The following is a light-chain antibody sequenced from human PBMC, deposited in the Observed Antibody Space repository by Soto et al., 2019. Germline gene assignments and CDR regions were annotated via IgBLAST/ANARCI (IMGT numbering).Light chain of an antibody. CDR3: CSYGGNYAWL. Sequence: QSALTQPRSVSGSPGQSGTISCTGTRSDVGGYNYVSWFQQHPGKAPKLMIYDVTKRPSGVPDRFSGSKSGNTASLTISGLQAEDEADYYCCSYGGNYAWLFGGGTQLTVL. V-gene: IGLV2-11*01. J-gene: IGLJ2*01. CDR2: DVT. CDR1: RSDVGGYNY.